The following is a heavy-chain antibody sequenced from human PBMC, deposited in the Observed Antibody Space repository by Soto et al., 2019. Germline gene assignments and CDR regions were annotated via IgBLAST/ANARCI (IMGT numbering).Heavy chain of an antibody. Sequence: PSETLSLTCAVYGGSFRGYYWSWIRQPPGKGLEWIGEINHSGSTNYNPSLKSRVTISVDTSENQLSLKLSSVTAADTAVYYCARHQEVRGVVVPFHYYGMHVWGQGTTVTVSS. D-gene: IGHD3-10*01. CDR1: GGSFRGYY. CDR3: ARHQEVRGVVVPFHYYGMHV. V-gene: IGHV4-34*01. CDR2: INHSGST. J-gene: IGHJ6*02.